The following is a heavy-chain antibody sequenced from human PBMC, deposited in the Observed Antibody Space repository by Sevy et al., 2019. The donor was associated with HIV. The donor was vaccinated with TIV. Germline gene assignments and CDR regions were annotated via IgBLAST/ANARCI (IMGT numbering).Heavy chain of an antibody. J-gene: IGHJ5*02. D-gene: IGHD3-22*01. CDR2: ISTYNGNT. CDR1: GYTFTNYG. V-gene: IGHV1-18*01. Sequence: ASVKVSCKASGYTFTNYGISWVRQAPGQGLEWMGRISTYNGNTIYAQKVQGRVTMTTDTSTSTAYMELRSLRSDDRDLYYCVREVDSIRFDTWGQGTLVTVSS. CDR3: VREVDSIRFDT.